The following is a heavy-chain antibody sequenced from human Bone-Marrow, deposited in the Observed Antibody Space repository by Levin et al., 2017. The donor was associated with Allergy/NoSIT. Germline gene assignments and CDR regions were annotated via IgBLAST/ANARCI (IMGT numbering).Heavy chain of an antibody. D-gene: IGHD3-16*02. CDR2: ISSSSSYI. CDR3: ARGLMITFGGVIVTIRTYGMDV. J-gene: IGHJ6*02. Sequence: GGSLRLSCAASGFTFSSYSMNWVRQAPGKGLEWVSSISSSSSYIYYADSVKGRFTISRDNAKNSLYLQMNSLRAEDTAVYYCARGLMITFGGVIVTIRTYGMDVWGQGTTVTVSS. V-gene: IGHV3-21*01. CDR1: GFTFSSYS.